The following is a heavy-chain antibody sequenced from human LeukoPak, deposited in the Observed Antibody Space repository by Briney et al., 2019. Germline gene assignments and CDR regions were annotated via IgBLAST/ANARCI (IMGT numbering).Heavy chain of an antibody. CDR2: ISSSSSYI. Sequence: GGSLRLSCAASGFTFSSYSLNWVRQAPGKGLEWVSSISSSSSYIYYADSVKGRFTISRDNAKNSLYLQMNSLRAEDTAVYYCARDRGAAAGYDGDYWREGALVTVSS. J-gene: IGHJ4*02. D-gene: IGHD6-13*01. CDR1: GFTFSSYS. CDR3: ARDRGAAAGYDGDY. V-gene: IGHV3-21*01.